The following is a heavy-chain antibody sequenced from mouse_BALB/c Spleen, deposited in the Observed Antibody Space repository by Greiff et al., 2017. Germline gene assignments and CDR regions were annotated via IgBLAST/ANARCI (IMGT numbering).Heavy chain of an antibody. CDR1: GYTFSSYW. J-gene: IGHJ3*01. D-gene: IGHD1-1*01. Sequence: VKLVESGAELMKPGASVKISCKATGYTFSSYWIEWVKQRPGHGLEWIGEILPGSGSTNYNEKFKGKATFTADTSSNTAYMQLSSLTSEDSAVYYCARSRYYYGSSYVAYWGQGTLVTVSA. CDR2: ILPGSGST. V-gene: IGHV1-9*01. CDR3: ARSRYYYGSSYVAY.